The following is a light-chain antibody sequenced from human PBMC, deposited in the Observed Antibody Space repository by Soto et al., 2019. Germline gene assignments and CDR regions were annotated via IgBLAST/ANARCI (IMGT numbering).Light chain of an antibody. CDR2: QDN. V-gene: IGLV6-57*04. J-gene: IGLJ2*01. Sequence: NFMLTQPHSVSESPGKTVTISCTRSGGSIATNYVQWYQQRPGSAPTPVIFQDNERPSGVPDRFSGSIDRSSNSASLTISGLRTEDEADYYCHSYDSSLSGVLFGGGTKLTVL. CDR1: GGSIATNY. CDR3: HSYDSSLSGVL.